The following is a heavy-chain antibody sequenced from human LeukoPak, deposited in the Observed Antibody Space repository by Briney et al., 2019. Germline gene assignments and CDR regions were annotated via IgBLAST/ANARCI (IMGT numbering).Heavy chain of an antibody. CDR3: ARDRARSIVGATDS. CDR1: GFRFSTYG. CDR2: IWHDGSKK. J-gene: IGHJ4*02. V-gene: IGHV3-33*01. Sequence: GSLRPSCAAFGFRFSTYGMHWVRQAPGKGLKWVAVIWHDGSKKYYADSVKGRFNISRDNSKDTLYLQMNSLRVEDTAVYYCARDRARSIVGATDSWGQGILVTVSS. D-gene: IGHD1-26*01.